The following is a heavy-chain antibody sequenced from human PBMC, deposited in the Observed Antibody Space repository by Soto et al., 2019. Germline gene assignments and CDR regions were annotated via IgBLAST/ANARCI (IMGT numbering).Heavy chain of an antibody. J-gene: IGHJ6*02. CDR2: IYYSGST. CDR1: GASIRSSSSY. CDR3: ARDLTIFGVVNYYYYYGMDV. D-gene: IGHD3-3*01. Sequence: PSETLSLTCTVSGASIRSSSSYWGWIRQPPGKGLEWIGSIYYSGSTYYNPSLKSRVTISVDTSKNQFSLKLSSVTAADTAVYYCARDLTIFGVVNYYYYYGMDVWGQGTTVTVSS. V-gene: IGHV4-39*02.